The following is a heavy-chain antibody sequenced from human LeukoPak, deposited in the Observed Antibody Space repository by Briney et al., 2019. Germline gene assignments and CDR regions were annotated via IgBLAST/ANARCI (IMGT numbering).Heavy chain of an antibody. CDR2: IKEDGSEI. Sequence: GGSLRLSGEASAFTFSSYWMSWVRQTPGKGLEWVANIKEDGSEINYVDSVKGRFTISRDNAKNSLFLQMNSLRVEDTAVYYCARDRGYSSFDYWGQGTLVTVSS. V-gene: IGHV3-7*01. J-gene: IGHJ4*02. D-gene: IGHD4-23*01. CDR1: AFTFSSYW. CDR3: ARDRGYSSFDY.